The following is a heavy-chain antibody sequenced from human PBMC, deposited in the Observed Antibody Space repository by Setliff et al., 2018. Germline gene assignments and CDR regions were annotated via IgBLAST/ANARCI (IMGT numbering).Heavy chain of an antibody. CDR1: GFTVSSFS. V-gene: IGHV3-30*03. D-gene: IGHD3-22*01. CDR2: LSDDGSNE. Sequence: GGSLRLSCAASGFTVSSFSMHWVRQAPVKGLDWVATLSDDGSNEFYADSVKGRFTIFRDNAKNSLYLQMNNLRAEDTAVYHCARGARLYETDHHYYGWLDPWGQGTLVT. J-gene: IGHJ5*02. CDR3: ARGARLYETDHHYYGWLDP.